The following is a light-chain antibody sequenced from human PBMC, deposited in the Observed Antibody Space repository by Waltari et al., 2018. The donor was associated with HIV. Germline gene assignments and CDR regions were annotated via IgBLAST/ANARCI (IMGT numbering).Light chain of an antibody. J-gene: IGLJ2*01. CDR3: QTWDSSTVL. CDR2: QDD. Sequence: SFELTQPPSVSVSPGQTASITCSGDNLGNKYTCWYQQKPGQSPVLVIYQDDKRPAGIPERFSGSNSGNTAALTISGTQALDEADYFCQTWDSSTVLFGGGTKLTVL. V-gene: IGLV3-1*01. CDR1: NLGNKY.